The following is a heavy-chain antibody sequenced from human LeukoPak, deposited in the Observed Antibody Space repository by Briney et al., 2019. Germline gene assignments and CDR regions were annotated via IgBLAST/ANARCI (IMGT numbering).Heavy chain of an antibody. CDR1: GYSFTDYW. V-gene: IGHV5-51*01. Sequence: GESLKISCKSSGYSFTDYWIGWVRQMPGKGLEWMGIIYPGDSDTRYSPSFQGQVTISADKSISTAYLQRSSLEASDTAVYYCARSYSYGVVYYFDYWGQGTLVTVSS. D-gene: IGHD5-18*01. CDR3: ARSYSYGVVYYFDY. CDR2: IYPGDSDT. J-gene: IGHJ4*02.